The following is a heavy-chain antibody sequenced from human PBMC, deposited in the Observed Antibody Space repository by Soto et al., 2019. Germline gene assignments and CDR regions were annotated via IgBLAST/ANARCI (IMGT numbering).Heavy chain of an antibody. V-gene: IGHV1-2*04. CDR3: ARAHCGGDCYSGVDY. J-gene: IGHJ4*02. CDR1: GYTFTGYY. D-gene: IGHD2-21*02. Sequence: QVQLVQSGAEVKKPGASVKVSCKASGYTFTGYYMHWVRQAPGQGLEWMGWINPNSGGTNYAQKFQGWVTMTRDTSSSPAARELCRLGSDATAVYYCARAHCGGDCYSGVDYWGQGTLVTVSS. CDR2: INPNSGGT.